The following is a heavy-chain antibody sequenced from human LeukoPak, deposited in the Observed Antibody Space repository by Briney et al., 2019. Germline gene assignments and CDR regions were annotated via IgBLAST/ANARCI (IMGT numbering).Heavy chain of an antibody. Sequence: SETLSLTCAVSGGSISSGGYSWTWIRQPPGKGLEWIGYIYQSGSTYYNPSLKSRVTISVDRSKNQFSLKLSSVTAADTAVYYCARGRTYYYDSSGYFGAFDIWGQGTMVTVSS. CDR1: GGSISSGGYS. J-gene: IGHJ3*02. D-gene: IGHD3-22*01. CDR2: IYQSGST. CDR3: ARGRTYYYDSSGYFGAFDI. V-gene: IGHV4-30-2*01.